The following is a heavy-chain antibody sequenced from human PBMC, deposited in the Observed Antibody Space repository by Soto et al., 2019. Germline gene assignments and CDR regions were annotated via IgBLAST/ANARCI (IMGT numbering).Heavy chain of an antibody. CDR2: IYYSGST. J-gene: IGHJ4*02. CDR3: ASGGRNYGDYVTDY. Sequence: SETLSLTCTVSGGSISSYYWSWIRQPPGKGLEWIGYIYYSGSTNYNPSLKSRVTISVDTSKNQFSLKLSSVTAADTAVYYCASGGRNYGDYVTDYWGQGTLVTVSS. V-gene: IGHV4-59*01. CDR1: GGSISSYY. D-gene: IGHD4-17*01.